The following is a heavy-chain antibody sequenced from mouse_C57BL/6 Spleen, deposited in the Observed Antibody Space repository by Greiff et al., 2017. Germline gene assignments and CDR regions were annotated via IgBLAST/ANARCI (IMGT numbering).Heavy chain of an antibody. CDR2: INPNNGGT. CDR3: ARVYYSNPYWYFDV. J-gene: IGHJ1*03. CDR1: GYTFTDYN. V-gene: IGHV1-22*01. Sequence: EVQLVESGPELVKPGASVKMSCKASGYTFTDYNMHWVKQSHGKSLEWIGYINPNNGGTSYNQKFKGKATLTVNKSSSTAYMELRSLTSEDSAVYYCARVYYSNPYWYFDVWGTGTTVTVSS. D-gene: IGHD2-5*01.